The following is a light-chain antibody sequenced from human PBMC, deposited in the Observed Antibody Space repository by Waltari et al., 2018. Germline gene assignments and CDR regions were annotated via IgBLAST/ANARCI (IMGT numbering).Light chain of an antibody. J-gene: IGKJ4*01. Sequence: SCRASQSVRNYLAWYQQKPGQAPRLLIYGASNRATGISARFSGSGSGTDFTLTISSLEPEDFAVYYCQQRSNWPLTFGGGTKVEIK. CDR1: QSVRNY. CDR3: QQRSNWPLT. CDR2: GAS. V-gene: IGKV3-11*01.